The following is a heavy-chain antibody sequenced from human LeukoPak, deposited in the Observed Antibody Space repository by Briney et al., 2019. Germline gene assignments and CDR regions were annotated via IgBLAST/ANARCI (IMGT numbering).Heavy chain of an antibody. J-gene: IGHJ3*02. Sequence: GGSLRLSCAASGFIFGSDWMTWVRQAPGKGREGGANINPDGNEKYYVDSVKGRFTISRDNGKNSLYLQLNSLRAEDTAVYYCARYYDPAVGDAFDIWGQGTMVTVSS. CDR1: GFIFGSDW. CDR2: INPDGNEK. CDR3: ARYYDPAVGDAFDI. D-gene: IGHD3-16*01. V-gene: IGHV3-7*01.